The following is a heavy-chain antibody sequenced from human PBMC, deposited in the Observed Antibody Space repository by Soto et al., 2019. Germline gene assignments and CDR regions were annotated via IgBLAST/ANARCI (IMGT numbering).Heavy chain of an antibody. V-gene: IGHV1-8*01. CDR2: MNPNSGNT. Sequence: EASVKVSCKASGYTFTSYDINWVRQATGQGLEWMGWMNPNSGNTGYAQKFQGRVTMTRNTSISTAYMELSSLRSEDTAVYYCARGDVTSVFGGWYKSTRDAFDIWGQGIMVTVSS. CDR3: ARGDVTSVFGGWYKSTRDAFDI. J-gene: IGHJ3*02. CDR1: GYTFTSYD. D-gene: IGHD6-19*01.